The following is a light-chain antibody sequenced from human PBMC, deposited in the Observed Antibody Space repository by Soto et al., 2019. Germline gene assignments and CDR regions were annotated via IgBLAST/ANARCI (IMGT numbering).Light chain of an antibody. V-gene: IGKV3-11*01. Sequence: EIVLTQSPATPSLSPGERATLSCRASQSVGNYLAWYQQKPGQAPRLLIYDVFNRATGIPARLSGSGSGTDFTLTISSLEPEDFAVYYCLQRSVWPWTFGQGTRLEVK. CDR1: QSVGNY. CDR2: DVF. J-gene: IGKJ1*01. CDR3: LQRSVWPWT.